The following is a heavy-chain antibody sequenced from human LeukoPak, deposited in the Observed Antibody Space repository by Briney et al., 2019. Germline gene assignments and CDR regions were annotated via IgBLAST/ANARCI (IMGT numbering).Heavy chain of an antibody. D-gene: IGHD3-9*01. CDR2: IYYSGST. Sequence: SETLSLTSTVSGGSISSSSFYWGWIRQSPGQGLEWIGSIYYSGSTYYNPSLKSRVTISVDTSKNQFSLKLSSVTAADTAVYYCARHLPNYDILTGYSYYFDYWGQGTLVTVSS. CDR1: GGSISSSSFY. CDR3: ARHLPNYDILTGYSYYFDY. V-gene: IGHV4-39*01. J-gene: IGHJ4*02.